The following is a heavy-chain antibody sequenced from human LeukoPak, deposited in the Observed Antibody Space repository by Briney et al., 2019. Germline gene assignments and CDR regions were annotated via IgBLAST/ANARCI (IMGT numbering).Heavy chain of an antibody. CDR2: ISYDGSNK. CDR3: ARDLTRYFDY. V-gene: IGHV3-30*04. CDR1: GFTFISYA. J-gene: IGHJ4*02. D-gene: IGHD1-1*01. Sequence: PGGSLRLSCAASGFTFISYAMHWVRQAPGKGLEWVAVISYDGSNKYYADSVKGRFTISRDNSKNTLYLQMNSLRAEDTAVYYCARDLTRYFDYWGQGTLVTVSS.